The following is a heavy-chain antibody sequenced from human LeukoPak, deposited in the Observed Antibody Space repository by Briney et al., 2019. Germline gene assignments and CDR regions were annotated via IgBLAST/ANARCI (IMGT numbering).Heavy chain of an antibody. J-gene: IGHJ4*02. CDR2: IYYSGST. CDR1: GGSISSYY. CDR3: ARGGIFKVDY. D-gene: IGHD3-3*02. V-gene: IGHV4-59*01. Sequence: PSETLSLTCTVSGGSISSYYWSWIRQPPGKGLEWIGYIYYSGSTNYNPSLKSRVTISVDTSKSQFSLKLSSVTAADTAVYYCARGGIFKVDYWGQGTLVTVSS.